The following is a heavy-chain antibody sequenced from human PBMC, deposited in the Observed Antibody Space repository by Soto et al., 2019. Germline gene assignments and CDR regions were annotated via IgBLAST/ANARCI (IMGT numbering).Heavy chain of an antibody. D-gene: IGHD2-15*01. Sequence: ASVKIACKESGDTFNSYYKHWVRKVHGQGLEWMGIINPSCGSTSYAQKFQGRVTMTRDTSTSTVYMELSSLRSEDTAVYYCERGKSGGYLLDFWSQGTL. CDR2: INPSCGST. J-gene: IGHJ1*01. CDR3: ERGKSGGYLLDF. CDR1: GDTFNSYY. V-gene: IGHV1-46*02.